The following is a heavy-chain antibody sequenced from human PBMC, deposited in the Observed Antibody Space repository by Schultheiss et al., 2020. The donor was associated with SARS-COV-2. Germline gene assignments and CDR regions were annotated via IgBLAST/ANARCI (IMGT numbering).Heavy chain of an antibody. CDR1: GYTFTSYY. V-gene: IGHV1-2*06. CDR2: INPNSGGT. CDR3: AIRLGYCSTTICYRGGMDV. D-gene: IGHD2-2*01. J-gene: IGHJ6*02. Sequence: GESLKISCKASGYTFTSYYIHWVRQAPGQGLEWMGRINPNSGGTNYAQKFQGRVTMTRDTSISTAYMELSRLRSDDTAVYYCAIRLGYCSTTICYRGGMDVWGQGTTVTVSS.